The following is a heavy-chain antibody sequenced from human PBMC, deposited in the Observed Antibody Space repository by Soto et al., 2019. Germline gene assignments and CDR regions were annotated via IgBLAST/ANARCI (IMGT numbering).Heavy chain of an antibody. D-gene: IGHD3-9*01. Sequence: SETLSLTCSLYGGFFSGYHWSWIRQPPGKGLEWIGEINHSGSTNYTTSLTSRVTISVDTSTNQFSLKLSSATAADTAAYYGARDDHDILTGDLFDSGMDVRAQGTTVTESS. V-gene: IGHV4-34*01. CDR2: INHSGST. CDR3: ARDDHDILTGDLFDSGMDV. J-gene: IGHJ6*02. CDR1: GGFFSGYH.